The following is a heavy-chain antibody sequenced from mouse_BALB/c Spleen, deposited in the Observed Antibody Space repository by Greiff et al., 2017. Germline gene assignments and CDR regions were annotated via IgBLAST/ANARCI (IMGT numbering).Heavy chain of an antibody. CDR3: ARRGITMSMDY. CDR1: GFTFSSYG. Sequence: EVKLVESGGDLVKPGGSLKLSCAASGFTFSSYGMSWVRQTPDKRLEWVATISSGGSYTYYPDSVQGRFTISRDNAKNTLYLQMSSLKSEDTAMYYCARRGITMSMDYWGQGTSVTVSS. CDR2: ISSGGSYT. J-gene: IGHJ4*01. D-gene: IGHD2-4*01. V-gene: IGHV5-6*02.